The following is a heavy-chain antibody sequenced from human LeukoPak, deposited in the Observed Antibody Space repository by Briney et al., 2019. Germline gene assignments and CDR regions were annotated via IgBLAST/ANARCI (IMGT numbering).Heavy chain of an antibody. CDR1: GGSFSGYY. V-gene: IGHV4-34*01. CDR2: INHSGST. D-gene: IGHD1-14*01. CDR3: ARGTVYRRGGY. J-gene: IGHJ4*02. Sequence: PSETLSLTCAVYGGSFSGYYWSWIRQPPGKGLEWIGEINHSGSTNYNPSLKSRVTISVDTSKNQFSLKLSSVTAADTAVYYCARGTVYRRGGYWGQGTLVTVSS.